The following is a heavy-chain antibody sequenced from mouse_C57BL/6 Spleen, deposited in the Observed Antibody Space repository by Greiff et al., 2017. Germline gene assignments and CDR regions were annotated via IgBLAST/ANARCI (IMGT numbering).Heavy chain of an antibody. CDR1: GYTFTSYW. V-gene: IGHV1-50*01. CDR2: IDPADSYT. CDR3: ASRTPTVADAMDY. D-gene: IGHD1-1*01. J-gene: IGHJ4*01. Sequence: VQLQQPGAELVKPGASVKLSCKASGYTFTSYWMQWVKQRPGQGLEWIGEIDPADSYTNYNQKFKGKATLTVDTSSSTAYMQLSSLTSEDSAVYYCASRTPTVADAMDYWGQGTSVTVSS.